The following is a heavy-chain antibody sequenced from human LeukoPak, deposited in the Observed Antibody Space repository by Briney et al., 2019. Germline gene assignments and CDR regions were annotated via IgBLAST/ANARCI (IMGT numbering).Heavy chain of an antibody. J-gene: IGHJ4*02. Sequence: GGSLRLSCAASGFTFNIYGMHWVRQAPGKGLGWVSFIRYDGSNKYYADSVKGRFTISRDTSKNTLYLQMNSLRAEDTAVYYCAKHVSSGWSNFDYWGQGTLVTVSS. CDR3: AKHVSSGWSNFDY. CDR1: GFTFNIYG. D-gene: IGHD6-19*01. CDR2: IRYDGSNK. V-gene: IGHV3-30*02.